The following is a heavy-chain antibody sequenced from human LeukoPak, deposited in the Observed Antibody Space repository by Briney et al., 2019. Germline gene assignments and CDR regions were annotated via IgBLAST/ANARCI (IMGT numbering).Heavy chain of an antibody. J-gene: IGHJ4*02. CDR1: GGSITRSSYY. D-gene: IGHD5-24*01. V-gene: IGHV4-39*07. CDR2: DYYTGST. Sequence: PSETLSLTCTVSGGSITRSSYYGGWSRQPPGRGGEWIVRDYYTGSTYNNTSGKSRVTISVATSKNQLSLKLSSVTAADTAVYYCARGRRDGYNLRNFDYWGQGTLVTVSS. CDR3: ARGRRDGYNLRNFDY.